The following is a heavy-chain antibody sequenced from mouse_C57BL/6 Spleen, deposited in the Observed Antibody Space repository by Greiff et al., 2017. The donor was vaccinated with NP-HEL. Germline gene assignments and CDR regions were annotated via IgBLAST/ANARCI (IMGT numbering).Heavy chain of an antibody. CDR2: IDPSDSYT. V-gene: IGHV1-50*01. Sequence: VKLQQPGAELVKPGASVKLSCKASGYTFTSYWMQWVKQRPGQGLEWIGEIDPSDSYTNYNQKFKGKATLTVDTSSSTAYMQLSSLTSEDSAVYYCARPHYYGSSLDYWGQGTTLTVSS. D-gene: IGHD1-1*01. J-gene: IGHJ2*01. CDR1: GYTFTSYW. CDR3: ARPHYYGSSLDY.